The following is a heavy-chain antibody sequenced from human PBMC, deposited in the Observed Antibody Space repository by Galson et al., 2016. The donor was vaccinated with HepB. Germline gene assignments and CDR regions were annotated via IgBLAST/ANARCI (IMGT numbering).Heavy chain of an antibody. J-gene: IGHJ5*02. CDR2: TYSTGAT. CDR1: GASLTGSSYY. D-gene: IGHD6-6*01. V-gene: IGHV4-39*01. CDR3: ARHERISYSTSSLNWFGP. Sequence: SETLSLTCTVSGASLTGSSYYWGWIRQPPGLGLEWIGTTYSTGATFYNPSLKSRVTISVDTANNQFSLNLSAVTAADTAVYYCARHERISYSTSSLNWFGPWGQGTLVAVSS.